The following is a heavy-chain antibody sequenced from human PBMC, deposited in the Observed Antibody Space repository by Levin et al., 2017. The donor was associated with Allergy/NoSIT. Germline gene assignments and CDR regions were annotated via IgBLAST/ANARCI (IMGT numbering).Heavy chain of an antibody. V-gene: IGHV3-11*01. CDR2: ISSSGGTI. Sequence: GGSLRLSCAASGLIFSDYYMTWIRQAPGKGLEWVSYISSSGGTIYYSDSVKGRFTISRDNTKNSLNLQMNSLRAEDTAVYYCARIMYGTDAFDIWGLGTMVTVSS. CDR3: ARIMYGTDAFDI. CDR1: GLIFSDYY. J-gene: IGHJ3*02. D-gene: IGHD2-8*01.